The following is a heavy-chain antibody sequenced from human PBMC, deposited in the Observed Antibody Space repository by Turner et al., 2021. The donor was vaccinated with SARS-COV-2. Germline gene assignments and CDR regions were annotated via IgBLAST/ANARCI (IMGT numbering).Heavy chain of an antibody. Sequence: EVQLVESGGGLVKPGGSLRLSCAASGFTFSSSSMNWVRQAPGKGLEWVSSISSTSSYIYYADSVKGRFTISRDNAKNSLYLQMNSLRAEDTAVYYCAREDDFWSGYHHYGMDVWGQGTTVTVSS. V-gene: IGHV3-21*01. D-gene: IGHD3-3*01. CDR2: ISSTSSYI. J-gene: IGHJ6*02. CDR3: AREDDFWSGYHHYGMDV. CDR1: GFTFSSSS.